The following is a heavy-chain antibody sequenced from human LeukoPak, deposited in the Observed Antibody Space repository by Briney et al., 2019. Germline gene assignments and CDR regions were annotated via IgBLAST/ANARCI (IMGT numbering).Heavy chain of an antibody. CDR3: ATGYSGYDSHY. D-gene: IGHD5-12*01. CDR2: IRWNSGSI. CDR1: GFTFDDYA. V-gene: IGHV3-9*01. Sequence: GRSLRLSCAASGFTFDDYAMHWVRQAPGKGLEWVSGIRWNSGSIGYADSVKGRFTTSRDNAKNSLYLQMNSLRAEDTALYYCATGYSGYDSHYWGQGTLVTVSS. J-gene: IGHJ4*02.